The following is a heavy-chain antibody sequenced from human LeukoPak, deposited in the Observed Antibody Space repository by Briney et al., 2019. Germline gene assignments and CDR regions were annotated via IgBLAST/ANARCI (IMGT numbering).Heavy chain of an antibody. J-gene: IGHJ6*03. CDR2: ISSSSSYI. CDR3: ARDPGYTAYYYYYYMDV. Sequence: GGSLRLSCAASGFTFSSYSMKWVRQAPGKGLEWVSSISSSSSYIYYADSVKGRFTIPRDNAKKSLYLQMNSLRAEDTAVYYCARDPGYTAYYYYYYMDVWGKGTTVTVSS. V-gene: IGHV3-21*01. CDR1: GFTFSSYS. D-gene: IGHD3-16*02.